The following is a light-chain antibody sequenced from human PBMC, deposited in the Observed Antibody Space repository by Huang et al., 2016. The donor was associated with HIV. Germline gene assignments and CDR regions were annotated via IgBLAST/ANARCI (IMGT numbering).Light chain of an antibody. V-gene: IGKV1-5*03. CDR2: RAS. CDR3: QQYNTYVYT. J-gene: IGKJ2*01. CDR1: QNINTW. Sequence: DIQMTQSPSTLSASVGDRVTITCRASQNINTWLGWYQQKPGKAPDLLIYRASSLRVGVPSRFTGSGSGTEFTLTITSLQPDGLGTYYCQQYNTYVYTFGQGTKLEIK.